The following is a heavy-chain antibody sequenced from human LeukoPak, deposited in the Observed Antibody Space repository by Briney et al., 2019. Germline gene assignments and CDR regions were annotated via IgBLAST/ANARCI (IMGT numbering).Heavy chain of an antibody. V-gene: IGHV4-59*08. J-gene: IGHJ5*02. D-gene: IGHD4-17*01. CDR1: GGSISSYY. Sequence: PSETLSLTCTVSGGSISSYYWSWIRQPPGKGLEWIGYIYYSGSTNYNPSLKSRVTISVDTSKNQFSLKLSSVTAADTAVYYCARAEDYGDYGRWFDPWGQGTLVTVSS. CDR2: IYYSGST. CDR3: ARAEDYGDYGRWFDP.